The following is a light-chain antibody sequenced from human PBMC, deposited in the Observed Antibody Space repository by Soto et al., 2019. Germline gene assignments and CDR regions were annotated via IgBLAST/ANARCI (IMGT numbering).Light chain of an antibody. J-gene: IGKJ5*01. CDR2: GAS. CDR1: QSVSGSN. V-gene: IGKV3D-20*02. Sequence: PGQIATLSCRASQSVSGSNLAWYQQKPGQAPRLLIYGASSRATGIPDRFSGSGSGTDFTLTISSLEPEDFAVYYCQQRSNWPGTFGQGTRLEIK. CDR3: QQRSNWPGT.